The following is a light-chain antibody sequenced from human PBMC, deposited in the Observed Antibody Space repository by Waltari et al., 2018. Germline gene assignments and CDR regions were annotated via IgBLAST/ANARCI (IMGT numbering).Light chain of an antibody. CDR1: SGSVSTNHY. J-gene: IGLJ3*02. Sequence: QTVVTQEPSFSVSPGGTVTLTCGLTSGSVSTNHYASWYRQAPGQAPRTRVRNTDTRSSGVPDRFSGSILGNKAALTIAGAQADDESVYYCVLYMGSVVFCGVTKLTVL. CDR3: VLYMGSVV. V-gene: IGLV8-61*01. CDR2: NTD.